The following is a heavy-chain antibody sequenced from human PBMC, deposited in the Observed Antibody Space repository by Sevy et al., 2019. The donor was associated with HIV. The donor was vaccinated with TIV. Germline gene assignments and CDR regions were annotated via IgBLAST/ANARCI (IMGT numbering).Heavy chain of an antibody. D-gene: IGHD3-22*01. CDR1: GYILTEFS. CDR2: FDPEDGEK. CDR3: ATKKDYYENSGYPIDF. J-gene: IGHJ4*02. V-gene: IGHV1-24*01. Sequence: ASVKVSCKVSGYILTEFSIHWVRQAHGKGLEWMGTFDPEDGEKIYAQKFQGRLTMTEDTSTDTAYMELSSLRSEDTAVYYCATKKDYYENSGYPIDFWGQGTLVTVSS.